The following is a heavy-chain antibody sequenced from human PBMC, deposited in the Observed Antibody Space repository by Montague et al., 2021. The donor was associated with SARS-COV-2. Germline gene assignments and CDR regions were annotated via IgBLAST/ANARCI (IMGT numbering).Heavy chain of an antibody. CDR2: IFHSGIT. J-gene: IGHJ5*02. D-gene: IGHD1-20*01. Sequence: SETLSLTCSVSGGSISSYYWSWIRQSPGKGLEWIGYIFHSGITDYNPSXKSRVTISVDMSKNQFSLQLSSVTAADSAVYYCARTEYNWNDWFDPWGQGTLVTVSS. V-gene: IGHV4-59*13. CDR1: GGSISSYY. CDR3: ARTEYNWNDWFDP.